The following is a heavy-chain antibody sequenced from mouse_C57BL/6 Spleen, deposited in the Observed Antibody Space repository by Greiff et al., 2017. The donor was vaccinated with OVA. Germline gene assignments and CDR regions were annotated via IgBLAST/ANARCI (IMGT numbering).Heavy chain of an antibody. D-gene: IGHD1-1*02. V-gene: IGHV1-7*01. Sequence: VQLQQSGAELAKSGASVKLSCKASGYTFTSYWMHWVKQRPGQGLEWIGYINPSSGYTKYNQKFKDKATLTADKSSSTAYMQLSSLTYEDSAVYYCAITVVAKEYFDVWGTGTTVTVSS. CDR1: GYTFTSYW. J-gene: IGHJ1*03. CDR2: INPSSGYT. CDR3: AITVVAKEYFDV.